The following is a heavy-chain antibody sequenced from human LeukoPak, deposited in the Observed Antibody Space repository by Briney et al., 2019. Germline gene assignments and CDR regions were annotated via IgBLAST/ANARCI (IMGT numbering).Heavy chain of an antibody. CDR2: INPNSGGT. V-gene: IGHV1-2*04. J-gene: IGHJ3*02. D-gene: IGHD3-9*01. Sequence: ASVKVSCKASGYTFTGYYMHWARQAPGQGLEWMGWINPNSGGTNYAQKFQGWVTMTRDTSISTAYMELSRLRSDDTAVYYCARGGELRYFDWLLSGAFDIWGQETMVTVSS. CDR3: ARGGELRYFDWLLSGAFDI. CDR1: GYTFTGYY.